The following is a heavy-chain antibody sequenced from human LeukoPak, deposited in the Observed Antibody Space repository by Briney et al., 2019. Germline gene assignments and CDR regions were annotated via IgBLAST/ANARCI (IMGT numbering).Heavy chain of an antibody. D-gene: IGHD3-10*01. CDR2: INPSGGST. Sequence: GASVKVSCKASGGTFISYAISWVRQAPGQGLEWMGIINPSGGSTSYAQKFQGRVTMTRDTSTSTVYMELSSLRPEDTAVYYCATGGYWGQGTLVTVSS. CDR1: GGTFISYA. J-gene: IGHJ4*02. CDR3: ATGGY. V-gene: IGHV1-46*01.